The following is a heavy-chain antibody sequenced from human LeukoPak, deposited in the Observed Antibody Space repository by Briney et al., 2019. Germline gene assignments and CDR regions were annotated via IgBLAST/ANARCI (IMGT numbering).Heavy chain of an antibody. CDR2: IGTSGDTL. V-gene: IGHV3-48*03. CDR3: ARHGPGYSFDY. J-gene: IGHJ4*02. CDR1: GFTFSGYG. Sequence: GGSLRLSCAASGFTFSGYGMNWVRQAPGKGLEWISCIGTSGDTLYYADSVKGRFTISRDNARNSLYLQVNSLRAEDTAVYYCARHGPGYSFDYWGQGTLVTVSS. D-gene: IGHD5-18*01.